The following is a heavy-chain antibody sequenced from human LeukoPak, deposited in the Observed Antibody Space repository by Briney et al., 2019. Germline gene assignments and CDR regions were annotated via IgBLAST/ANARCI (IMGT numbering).Heavy chain of an antibody. D-gene: IGHD2-15*01. V-gene: IGHV3-33*01. J-gene: IGHJ3*02. CDR1: GFTFGSYG. Sequence: PGGSLRLSCAASGFTFGSYGMNWVRQAPGKGLEWVAIIWDDGKNKYYADSVKGRFTISRDNSKNTLYLQMNSLRAEDTAVYYCARGYCSGGSCYLNAFDIWGQGTMVTVSS. CDR3: ARGYCSGGSCYLNAFDI. CDR2: IWDDGKNK.